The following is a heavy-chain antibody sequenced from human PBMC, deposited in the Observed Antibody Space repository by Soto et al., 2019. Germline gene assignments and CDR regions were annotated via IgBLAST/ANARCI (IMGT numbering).Heavy chain of an antibody. CDR2: INAGNGDT. J-gene: IGHJ4*02. D-gene: IGHD2-2*01. Sequence: QLVQSGAEVKKPGASVKVSCKASGYTFPNYAIHWVRQAPGQRLEWMGWINAGNGDTLYLHKFQGRVTITSDTSASTAYMELSSLRSEDTAVYYCARGYCSTTSCQYYPDYWGQGTLVTVSS. V-gene: IGHV1-3*01. CDR3: ARGYCSTTSCQYYPDY. CDR1: GYTFPNYA.